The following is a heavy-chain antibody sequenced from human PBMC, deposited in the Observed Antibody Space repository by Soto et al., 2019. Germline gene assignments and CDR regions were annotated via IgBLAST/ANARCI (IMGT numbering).Heavy chain of an antibody. CDR3: AKGYYDSSGYYYPFDY. CDR2: ISGSGGST. D-gene: IGHD3-22*01. Sequence: GGSLRLSCAASGFTFSSYAMSWVRQAPGKGLEWVSAISGSGGSTYYADSVKGRFTISRDNSKNTLYLQMNSLRAEDTAVYYCAKGYYDSSGYYYPFDYWGQGTLVTVSS. J-gene: IGHJ4*02. CDR1: GFTFSSYA. V-gene: IGHV3-23*01.